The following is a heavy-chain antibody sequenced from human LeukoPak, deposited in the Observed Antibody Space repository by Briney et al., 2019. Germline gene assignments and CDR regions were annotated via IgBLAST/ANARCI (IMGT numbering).Heavy chain of an antibody. J-gene: IGHJ3*02. CDR1: GGSISSYY. CDR3: ASAVTTYAFDI. Sequence: SETLSLTCTVSGGSISSYYWSWIRQPPGKGLEWIGYIYYSGSTNYNPSLKSRVTISVDTSKNQFSLKLSSVTAADTAMYYCASAVTTYAFDIWGQGTMVTVSS. CDR2: IYYSGST. V-gene: IGHV4-59*01. D-gene: IGHD4-11*01.